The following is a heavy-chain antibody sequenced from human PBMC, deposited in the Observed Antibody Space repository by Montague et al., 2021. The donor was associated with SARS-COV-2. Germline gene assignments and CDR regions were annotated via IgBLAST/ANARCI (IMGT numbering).Heavy chain of an antibody. D-gene: IGHD3-3*01. Sequence: ETLSLTCTVSGGSISGYYWSWIRQPPGKGLEWIGYIYYSGSTNYNPSLKSRVTISVDTSKNQFSLKLSSVTAADTAVYYCARGIFTIPFIPAHYYMDVWGKGTTVTVSS. CDR3: ARGIFTIPFIPAHYYMDV. CDR2: IYYSGST. CDR1: GGSISGYY. V-gene: IGHV4-59*01. J-gene: IGHJ6*03.